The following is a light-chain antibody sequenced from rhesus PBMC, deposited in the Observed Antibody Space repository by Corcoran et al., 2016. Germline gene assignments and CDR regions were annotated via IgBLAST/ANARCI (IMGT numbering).Light chain of an antibody. J-gene: IGKJ2*01. Sequence: QVILTQSPTTLSLSPGERATLSCRASQNVFSYLAWYHQRPVQAPRLLIYGASSRATGIPDRFSGSGSGTDFTLTISSLEPVDVRLYQCYQHTNGYSFGQGTKVEIK. CDR3: YQHTNGYS. CDR2: GAS. CDR1: QNVFSY. V-gene: IGKV3-10*01.